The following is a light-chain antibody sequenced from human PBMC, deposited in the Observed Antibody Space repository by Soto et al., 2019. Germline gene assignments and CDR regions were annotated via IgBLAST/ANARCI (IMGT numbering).Light chain of an antibody. CDR1: QTIVTM. CDR2: KAS. J-gene: IGKJ4*01. V-gene: IGKV1-5*03. CDR3: QQYNDYPLT. Sequence: DIQMTQSPSSLSXXXGXXVXIXCRASQTIVTMLAWYQQKPGKAPKLLICKASSLESGVPSRFSGSGSGTDFTLTISSLQPDDSAIYYCQQYNDYPLTFGGGTKVDIK.